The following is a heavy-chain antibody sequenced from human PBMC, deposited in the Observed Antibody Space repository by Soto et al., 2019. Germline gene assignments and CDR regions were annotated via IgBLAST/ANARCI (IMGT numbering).Heavy chain of an antibody. CDR3: ARDVGTILTGEKCLDY. V-gene: IGHV4-34*01. D-gene: IGHD5-12*01. J-gene: IGHJ4*02. Sequence: QVQLQQWGAGLLKPSETLSLTCAVYGGSFSGYYWSWIRQPPGKGLEWIGEINHSGSTNYNPSLKSRVTISVDTSKNQFSLKLSSVTAAATAVYYCARDVGTILTGEKCLDYWGQGTLVTVSS. CDR1: GGSFSGYY. CDR2: INHSGST.